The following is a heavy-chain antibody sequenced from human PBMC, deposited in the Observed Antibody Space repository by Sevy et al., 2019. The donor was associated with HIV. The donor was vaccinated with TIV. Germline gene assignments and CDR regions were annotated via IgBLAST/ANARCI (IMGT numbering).Heavy chain of an antibody. CDR1: GFTFSDHY. V-gene: IGHV3-72*01. CDR2: TRNKADGYAT. CDR3: ATHAGIAAAGRVFDY. Sequence: GGSLRLSCVASGFTFSDHYMEWVRQAPGKGLEWVGRTRNKADGYATEYAASVKGRFTISRDESKNSLYVQMNSLKAEDTAVYYCATHAGIAAAGRVFDYWGQGTLVTVSS. J-gene: IGHJ4*02. D-gene: IGHD6-13*01.